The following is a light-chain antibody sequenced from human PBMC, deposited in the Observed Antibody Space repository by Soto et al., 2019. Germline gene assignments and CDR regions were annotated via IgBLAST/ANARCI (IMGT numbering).Light chain of an antibody. Sequence: QSVLTQPASVSGSPGQSITISCTGTISDVGGYNYVSWYQQHPGKAPKLMIYAVTDRPSGVSSRFSGSKSGNTASLTISGVQAEDEADYYCSSYPSSSTLFGTGTKVTVL. CDR2: AVT. CDR3: SSYPSSSTL. V-gene: IGLV2-14*01. CDR1: ISDVGGYNY. J-gene: IGLJ1*01.